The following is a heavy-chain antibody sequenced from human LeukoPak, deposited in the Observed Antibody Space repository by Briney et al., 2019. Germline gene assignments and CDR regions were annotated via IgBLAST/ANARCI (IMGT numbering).Heavy chain of an antibody. CDR2: IYYSGST. Sequence: SETLSLTCTVSGGSINSGGYYWSWIRQHPGKGLEWIGYIYYSGSTYYNPSLKSRVTISVDTSKNQFSLKLSSVTAADTAVYYCARDQRIGNYNWFDPWGQGTLVTVSS. V-gene: IGHV4-31*03. CDR3: ARDQRIGNYNWFDP. D-gene: IGHD1-7*01. J-gene: IGHJ5*02. CDR1: GGSINSGGYY.